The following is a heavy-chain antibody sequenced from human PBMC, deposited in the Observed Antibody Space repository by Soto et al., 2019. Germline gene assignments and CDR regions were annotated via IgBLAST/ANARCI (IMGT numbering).Heavy chain of an antibody. D-gene: IGHD3-10*01. CDR2: IGGNGGST. J-gene: IGHJ4*02. V-gene: IGHV3-23*01. CDR1: GFTFSNYA. CDR3: AGRSYDSGSYNFDY. Sequence: GGSLRLSCATSGFTFSNYAMNWVRQAPGKGLEWVSPIGGNGGSTYYADSVKGRFTISRDNSKNTLYLQMNSLRAEDTAVYYCAGRSYDSGSYNFDYWGQGILVTVSS.